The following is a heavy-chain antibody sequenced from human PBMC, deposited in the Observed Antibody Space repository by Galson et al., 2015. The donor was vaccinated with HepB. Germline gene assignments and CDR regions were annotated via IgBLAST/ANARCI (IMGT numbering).Heavy chain of an antibody. CDR1: DFTFNNAW. V-gene: IGHV3-15*07. J-gene: IGHJ4*02. D-gene: IGHD2-15*01. Sequence: SLRLSCAGSDFTFNNAWMNWVRQAPGKGLEWVGRIISKSDGGATDFAEPVKGRFTISRDDSKNTLYLQMNSLKSEDTAVYYCTTDGEDGGFDYWGQGTLVTVSS. CDR2: IISKSDGGAT. CDR3: TTDGEDGGFDY.